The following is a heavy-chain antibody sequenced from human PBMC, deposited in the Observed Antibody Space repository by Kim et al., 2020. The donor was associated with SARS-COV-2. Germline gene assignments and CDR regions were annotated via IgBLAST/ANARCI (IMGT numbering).Heavy chain of an antibody. CDR2: INSNGDIT. V-gene: IGHV3-48*01. J-gene: IGHJ3*02. Sequence: GGSLRLSCAASGFTFSTHTMNWVRQPPGKGLEWLSYINSNGDITYYADSVKGRFSVSRDNAKNSLSLQMDSLRGDDTAMYYCASDGVGASSGDTVSIWGDRTIGTVSS. D-gene: IGHD1-26*01. CDR1: GFTFSTHT. CDR3: ASDGVGASSGDTVSI.